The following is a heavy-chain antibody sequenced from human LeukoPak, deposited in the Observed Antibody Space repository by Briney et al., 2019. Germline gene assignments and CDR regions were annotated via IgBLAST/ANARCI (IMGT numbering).Heavy chain of an antibody. Sequence: SETLSLTCTVSGGSISSYYWSWIRQPAGKGLEWIGRIYTSGSTNYNASLKSRVSMSVDTAKNQFSLKLSSVTAADTAVFYCARVTMVRGAIHYYYYGMDVWGQGTTVTVSS. CDR1: GGSISSYY. J-gene: IGHJ6*02. V-gene: IGHV4-4*07. CDR2: IYTSGST. CDR3: ARVTMVRGAIHYYYYGMDV. D-gene: IGHD3-10*01.